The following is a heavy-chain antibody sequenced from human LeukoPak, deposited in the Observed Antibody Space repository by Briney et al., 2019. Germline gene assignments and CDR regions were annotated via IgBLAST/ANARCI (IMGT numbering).Heavy chain of an antibody. CDR2: ISGSGGST. J-gene: IGHJ3*02. CDR1: GFTFDDYG. CDR3: AKDTFIVVVPANAFDI. V-gene: IGHV3-23*01. D-gene: IGHD2-2*01. Sequence: GGSLRLSCAASGFTFDDYGMSWVRQAPGKGLEWVSAISGSGGSTYYADSVKGRFTISRDNSKNTLYLQMNSLRAEDTAVYYCAKDTFIVVVPANAFDIWGQGTMVTVSS.